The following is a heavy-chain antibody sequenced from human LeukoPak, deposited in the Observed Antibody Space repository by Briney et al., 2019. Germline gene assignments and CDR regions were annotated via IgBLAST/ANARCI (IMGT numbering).Heavy chain of an antibody. CDR1: GFTFSTYD. J-gene: IGHJ4*02. CDR2: ISYDGRDE. Sequence: GGSLRLSCAASGFTFSTYDMHWVRHTPGKGLEWVAVISYDGRDEYYADSVKGRFTISRDNSKRMLYLQMISLGVDDTALYYCARSYYTDSSSPDYRGQGTQVTVSS. V-gene: IGHV3-30*03. CDR3: ARSYYTDSSSPDY. D-gene: IGHD3-22*01.